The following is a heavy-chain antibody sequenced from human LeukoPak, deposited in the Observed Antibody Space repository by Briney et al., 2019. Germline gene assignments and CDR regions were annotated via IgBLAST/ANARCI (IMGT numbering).Heavy chain of an antibody. J-gene: IGHJ4*02. Sequence: PSETLSLTCFVSGGSISTNSYYWGWVRQPPGKGLEWIGSIFYSGNTYYNPSSRSRVSISVDTSKNQFSLKLFSVTAVDTAVYYCARVDIVTVPSANFDCWGQGTLVTVSS. CDR1: GGSISTNSYY. CDR3: ARVDIVTVPSANFDC. CDR2: IFYSGNT. D-gene: IGHD2-15*01. V-gene: IGHV4-39*01.